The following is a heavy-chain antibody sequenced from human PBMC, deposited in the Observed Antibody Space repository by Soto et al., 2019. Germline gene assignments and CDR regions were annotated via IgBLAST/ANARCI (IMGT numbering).Heavy chain of an antibody. CDR1: GYTFTSYG. D-gene: IGHD5-18*01. V-gene: IGHV1-18*01. J-gene: IGHJ4*02. CDR2: TSAYNGNT. Sequence: QVQLVQSGAEVKKPGASVKVSCKASGYTFTSYGISWVRQAPGQGLEWMGWTSAYNGNTNYAQKLQGRVTMTTDTSTSTADMELRSLRSDDTAVYYCARVTAMVGQQRTLDYWGQGTLVTVSS. CDR3: ARVTAMVGQQRTLDY.